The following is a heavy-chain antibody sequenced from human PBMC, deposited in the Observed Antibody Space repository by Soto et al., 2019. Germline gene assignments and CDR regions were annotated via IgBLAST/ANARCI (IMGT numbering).Heavy chain of an antibody. CDR1: GYIFINYW. Sequence: PGESLKISCKGSGYIFINYWIAWVRQMPGIGLEWMGIIYPGDSDTRYSPSFQGQVTISADKSISTAYLQWSSLRASDTAIYYCARHAIAARFNWFDPWGQGTLVTVSS. V-gene: IGHV5-51*01. CDR3: ARHAIAARFNWFDP. J-gene: IGHJ5*02. D-gene: IGHD6-6*01. CDR2: IYPGDSDT.